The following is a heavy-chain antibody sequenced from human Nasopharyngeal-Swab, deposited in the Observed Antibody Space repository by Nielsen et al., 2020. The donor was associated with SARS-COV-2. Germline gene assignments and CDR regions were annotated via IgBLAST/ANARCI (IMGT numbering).Heavy chain of an antibody. J-gene: IGHJ3*01. V-gene: IGHV3-21*01. CDR3: LRGDSRDV. D-gene: IGHD3-22*01. Sequence: GESLKISCAASGFTFSSYTMNWVRQAPGKGLVWVASTNAAGTYAHYADSVKGRFTISRENAKNSLYLQMNSLGAEDTAVYYCLRGDSRDVWGRGTMVTVSS. CDR1: GFTFSSYT. CDR2: TNAAGTYA.